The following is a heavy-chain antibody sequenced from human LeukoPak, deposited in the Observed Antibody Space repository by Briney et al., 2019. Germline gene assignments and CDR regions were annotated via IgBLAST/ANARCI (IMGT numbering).Heavy chain of an antibody. CDR1: GGSISSYY. CDR3: ARVRPDPNYDFWSGPYRAANYNWFDP. CDR2: INHSGST. D-gene: IGHD3-3*01. V-gene: IGHV4-34*01. Sequence: SETLSLTCTVSGGSISSYYWSWIRQPPGKGLEWIGEINHSGSTNYNPSLKSRVTISVDTSKNQFSLKLSSVTAADTAVYYCARVRPDPNYDFWSGPYRAANYNWFDPWGQGTLVTVSS. J-gene: IGHJ5*02.